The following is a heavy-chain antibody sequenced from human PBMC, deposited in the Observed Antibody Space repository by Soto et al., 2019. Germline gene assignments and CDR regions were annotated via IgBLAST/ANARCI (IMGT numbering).Heavy chain of an antibody. CDR3: AKAPGYDILTGYYMS. V-gene: IGHV3-9*01. J-gene: IGHJ5*02. CDR2: ISWNSGSI. Sequence: GGSLRLSCAASGFTFDDYAMHWVRQAPGKGLEWVSGISWNSGSIGYADSVKGRFTISRDNAKNSLYLQMNSLRAEDTALYYCAKAPGYDILTGYYMSWGQGTLVTVSS. D-gene: IGHD3-9*01. CDR1: GFTFDDYA.